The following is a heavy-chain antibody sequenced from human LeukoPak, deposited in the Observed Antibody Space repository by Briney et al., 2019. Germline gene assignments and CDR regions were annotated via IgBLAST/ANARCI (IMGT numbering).Heavy chain of an antibody. Sequence: ASVKVSCKASGYTFTSYGISWVRQAPGQGLEWMGWISAYNGNTNYAQKLQGRVTMTTDTSTSTAYMELRSLRSDDTAVYYCARGLLWFGELLFGVFYFDYWGQGTLVTVSS. J-gene: IGHJ4*02. D-gene: IGHD3-10*01. CDR1: GYTFTSYG. CDR3: ARGLLWFGELLFGVFYFDY. V-gene: IGHV1-18*01. CDR2: ISAYNGNT.